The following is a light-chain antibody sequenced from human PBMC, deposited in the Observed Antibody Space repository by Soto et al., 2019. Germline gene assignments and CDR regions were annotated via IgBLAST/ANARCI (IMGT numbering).Light chain of an antibody. CDR1: SGHSNYA. CDR3: QTWGTGIQV. J-gene: IGLJ2*01. CDR2: LNSDGSH. V-gene: IGLV4-69*01. Sequence: QPVLTQSPSASASLGASVKLTCTLSSGHSNYAIAWHQQQPEKGPRYLMNLNSDGSHSKGDGIPDRLSGSSSGAERYLTISSLQSEDEADYYCQTWGTGIQVFGGGTKLTVL.